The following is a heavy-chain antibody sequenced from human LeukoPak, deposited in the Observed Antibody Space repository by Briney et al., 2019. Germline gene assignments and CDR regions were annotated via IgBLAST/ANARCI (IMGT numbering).Heavy chain of an antibody. CDR2: ISYDGSDK. CDR1: GFTFSTYG. Sequence: GGSLRLSCAASGFTFSTYGIHWVRQAPGKGLEWVAVISYDGSDKYYADSVKGRFTISRDNSKNTLYLQMNSLRVEDTAVYYCAKANSNSSPLDYWGQGTLVTVSS. J-gene: IGHJ4*02. D-gene: IGHD4-11*01. CDR3: AKANSNSSPLDY. V-gene: IGHV3-30*18.